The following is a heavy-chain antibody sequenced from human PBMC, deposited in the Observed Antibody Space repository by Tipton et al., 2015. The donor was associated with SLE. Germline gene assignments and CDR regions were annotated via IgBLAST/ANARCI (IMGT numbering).Heavy chain of an antibody. CDR3: ARDRDNYWYFDL. CDR2: IGTRSNYI. Sequence: SLRLSCPGSGFFLKSFRVNWVRQVPGKGLEWVSSIGTRSNYIYYGDSVKRRFTISRDDVKNLVYLELNSLTADDTAVYYCARDRDNYWYFDLWGRGTLVTVSS. J-gene: IGHJ2*01. V-gene: IGHV3-21*03. D-gene: IGHD5-24*01. CDR1: GFFLKSFR.